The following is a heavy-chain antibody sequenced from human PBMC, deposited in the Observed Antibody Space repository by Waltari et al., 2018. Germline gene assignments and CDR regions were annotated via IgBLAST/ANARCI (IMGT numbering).Heavy chain of an antibody. Sequence: QVQLVQSGAEVKKPGASVKVSCKASGYTFTGYYMHWVRQAPGQGLEWMGRINPNSGGTNYAQKVQGRVTMTRDTSISTAYMELSRLRSDDTAVYYCARATAMVPFIDYWGQGTLVTVSS. CDR3: ARATAMVPFIDY. J-gene: IGHJ4*02. CDR2: INPNSGGT. D-gene: IGHD5-18*01. V-gene: IGHV1-2*06. CDR1: GYTFTGYY.